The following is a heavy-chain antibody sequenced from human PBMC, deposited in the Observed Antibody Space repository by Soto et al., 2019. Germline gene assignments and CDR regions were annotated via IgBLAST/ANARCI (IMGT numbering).Heavy chain of an antibody. J-gene: IGHJ6*02. Sequence: QVQLVESGGXVVQPGRSLRLSCAASGFTFSSYGMHWVRQAPGKGLEWVAVISYDGSNKYYADSVKGRFTISRDNSKNTLYLQMNSLRAEDTAVYYCAKDLSPHYYYYYGMDVWGQGTTVTVSS. V-gene: IGHV3-30*18. CDR2: ISYDGSNK. CDR3: AKDLSPHYYYYYGMDV. CDR1: GFTFSSYG.